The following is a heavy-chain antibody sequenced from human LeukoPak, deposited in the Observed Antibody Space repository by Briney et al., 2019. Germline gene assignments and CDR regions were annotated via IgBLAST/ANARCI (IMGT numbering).Heavy chain of an antibody. CDR1: GYIFNTYG. D-gene: IGHD2-15*01. CDR2: ISEENHHT. V-gene: IGHV1-18*01. CDR3: ARAGPEVVVAAADY. J-gene: IGHJ4*02. Sequence: ASVKVSCKASGYIFNTYGIIWVRQAPGQGLEWLGWISEENHHTNSAQRLQGRVTMTTDTSTSTAYMELRSLRSDDTAVYYCARAGPEVVVAAADYWGQGTLVTVSS.